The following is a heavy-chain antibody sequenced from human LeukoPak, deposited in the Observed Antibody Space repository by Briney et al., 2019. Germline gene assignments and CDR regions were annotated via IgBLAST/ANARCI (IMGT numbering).Heavy chain of an antibody. J-gene: IGHJ5*02. CDR1: GYTFTAYY. D-gene: IGHD4-23*01. CDR2: INPRGTST. CDR3: ARDNSMDERGWWFDP. Sequence: GASVKVSCKASGYTFTAYYIHWVRQAPGQGLEWMGVINPRGTSTIYAEKFQGRIILTRDMSSTTDYMELSSLKSDDTAVYYCARDNSMDERGWWFDPWGQGTLVTVSS. V-gene: IGHV1-46*01.